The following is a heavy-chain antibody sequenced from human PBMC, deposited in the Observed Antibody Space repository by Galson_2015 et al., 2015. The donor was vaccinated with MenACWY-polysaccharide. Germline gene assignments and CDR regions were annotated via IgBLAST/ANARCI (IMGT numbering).Heavy chain of an antibody. CDR2: MSGRRGYT. CDR1: GFDFSSYA. J-gene: IGHJ4*02. CDR3: ATHPKGTDSRWYDY. D-gene: IGHD3-22*01. V-gene: IGHV3-23*01. Sequence: SLRLSCAASGFDFSSYAMSWVRQAPGKGLEWVSTMSGRRGYTYYADSVKGRFTISRDNSKNTLYLQMNNLRADDTAIYSRATHPKGTDSRWYDYWGQGTLVTVSS.